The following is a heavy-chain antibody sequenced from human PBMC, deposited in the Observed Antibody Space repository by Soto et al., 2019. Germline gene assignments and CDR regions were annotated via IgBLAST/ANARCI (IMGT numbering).Heavy chain of an antibody. CDR1: GYTFTSYG. Sequence: GASVKVSCKASGYTFTSYGISWVRQAPGQGLEWMGWISAYNGNTNYAQKLQGRVTMTTDTSTSTAYMELRSLRSDDTAVYYCAIDPDDGLYYLDSSPLGMDGWGQGTTVTVSS. CDR2: ISAYNGNT. CDR3: AIDPDDGLYYLDSSPLGMDG. D-gene: IGHD3-22*01. V-gene: IGHV1-18*01. J-gene: IGHJ6*02.